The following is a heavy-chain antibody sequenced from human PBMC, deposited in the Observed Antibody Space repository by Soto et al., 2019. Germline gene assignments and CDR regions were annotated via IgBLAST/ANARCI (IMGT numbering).Heavy chain of an antibody. CDR3: ARDSMAKISHFDY. J-gene: IGHJ4*02. CDR2: VSTSSATQ. Sequence: LRLSCAASGFTFGSFAMNWVRQAPGKGLEWLSYVSTSSATQYFAESVKGRLTVSRDNAKNSLYLQMNSLRDEDTAVYYCARDSMAKISHFDYWGQGALVTVSS. V-gene: IGHV3-48*02. CDR1: GFTFGSFA. D-gene: IGHD5-12*01.